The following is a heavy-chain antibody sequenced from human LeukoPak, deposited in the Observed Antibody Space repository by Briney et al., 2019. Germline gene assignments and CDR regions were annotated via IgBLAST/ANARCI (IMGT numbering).Heavy chain of an antibody. V-gene: IGHV3-7*01. D-gene: IGHD6-6*01. CDR2: IKPDGSEK. CDR3: VRGFSSSWFDY. J-gene: IGHJ4*02. CDR1: GFTFSSYW. Sequence: PGGSLRLSCAASGFTFSSYWMNWVREAPGKGLEWVANIKPDGSEKYYVGSVKGRVTISRDNAKNSLHLQMNSLRAEDTAVYYCVRGFSSSWFDYWGQGTLVTFSS.